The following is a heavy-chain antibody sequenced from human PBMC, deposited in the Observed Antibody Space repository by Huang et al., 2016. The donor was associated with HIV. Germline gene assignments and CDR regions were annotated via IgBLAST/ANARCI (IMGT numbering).Heavy chain of an antibody. CDR3: ARTAYSYGFRQGYNWFDP. J-gene: IGHJ5*02. Sequence: QVLLVQSGAEVRKPGSSVKVSCTAFGGTFSRYAISWVRQAPGQGREWMGGIIPIFGTANYTQKFQGRVTITVDESTNTGYMELTRLTSEDTAVYYCARTAYSYGFRQGYNWFDPWGQGTPVTVSS. D-gene: IGHD5-18*01. CDR1: GGTFSRYA. CDR2: IIPIFGTA. V-gene: IGHV1-69*13.